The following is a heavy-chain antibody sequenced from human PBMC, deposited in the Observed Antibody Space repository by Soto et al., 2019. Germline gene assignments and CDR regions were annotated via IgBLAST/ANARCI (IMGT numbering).Heavy chain of an antibody. CDR3: ARDSEYSYDSLTWYFDL. V-gene: IGHV3-33*01. CDR2: IWYDGSNK. J-gene: IGHJ2*01. CDR1: GFTFSSYG. D-gene: IGHD5-18*01. Sequence: QVQLVESGGGVVQPGRSLRLSCAASGFTFSSYGMHWVRQAPGKGLEWVAVIWYDGSNKYYADSVKGRFTISRDNSKNTLYMQMNSLRAEDTAVYYCARDSEYSYDSLTWYFDLWGRGTLVTVSS.